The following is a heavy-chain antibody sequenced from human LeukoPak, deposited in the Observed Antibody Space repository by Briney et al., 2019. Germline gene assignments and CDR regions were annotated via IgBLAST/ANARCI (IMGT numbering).Heavy chain of an antibody. CDR3: AKDSAKKYDDY. CDR2: ISGSDGST. CDR1: GFTFDDYG. V-gene: IGHV3-23*01. D-gene: IGHD2/OR15-2a*01. J-gene: IGHJ4*02. Sequence: GGSPRLSCAASGFTFDDYGMSWVRQAPGKGLEWVSGISGSDGSTNYADSVKGRFTISRENSKNTLYLQMNSLRAEDTAVYYCAKDSAKKYDDYWGQGTLVTVSS.